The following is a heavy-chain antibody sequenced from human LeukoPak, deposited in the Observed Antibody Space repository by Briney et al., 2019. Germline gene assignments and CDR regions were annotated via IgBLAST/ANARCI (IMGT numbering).Heavy chain of an antibody. V-gene: IGHV3-53*01. J-gene: IGHJ3*02. CDR3: ARAPIAVPALALDI. Sequence: GGSLRLSCAASGFTVSSNYMSWVRQAPGKGLEWVSVIYSGCSTYYADSVKGRFTISRDNSKNTLYLQMNSLRAEDTAVYYCARAPIAVPALALDIWGQGTMVTVSS. CDR2: IYSGCST. D-gene: IGHD2-2*01. CDR1: GFTVSSNY.